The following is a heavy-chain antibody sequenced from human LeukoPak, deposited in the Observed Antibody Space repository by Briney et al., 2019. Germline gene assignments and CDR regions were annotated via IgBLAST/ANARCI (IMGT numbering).Heavy chain of an antibody. V-gene: IGHV4-59*08. D-gene: IGHD3-22*01. CDR3: ARLGRADSGYYVAYDI. CDR2: IYYNGTT. CDR1: GDSIISYY. J-gene: IGHJ3*02. Sequence: PSETLSLTCIVSGDSIISYYWSWIRQPPGKGLEWIGYIYYNGTTNYNPSLKSRVTMSVDTSRTQFSPKLSSVTAADTAFYYCARLGRADSGYYVAYDIWGQGTMVTVSS.